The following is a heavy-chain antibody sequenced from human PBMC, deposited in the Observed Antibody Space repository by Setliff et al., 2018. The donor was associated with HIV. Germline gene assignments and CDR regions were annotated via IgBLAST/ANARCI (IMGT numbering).Heavy chain of an antibody. Sequence: SETLSLTCTVSGYPISSGYYWGWIRQPPGKGLEWIGSIYHSGTTYYNPSLKSRVTISVDTSKNQFSLKLSSATAADTAVYYCGTAMYYYYGLDVWGQGIRVTVSS. CDR2: IYHSGTT. CDR3: GTAMYYYYGLDV. V-gene: IGHV4-38-2*02. J-gene: IGHJ6*02. CDR1: GYPISSGYY. D-gene: IGHD2-2*01.